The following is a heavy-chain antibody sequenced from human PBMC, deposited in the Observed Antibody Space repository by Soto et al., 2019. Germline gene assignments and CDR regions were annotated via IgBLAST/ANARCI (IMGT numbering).Heavy chain of an antibody. V-gene: IGHV4-34*01. CDR2: INHSGST. Sequence: ASETLSLTCAVYGGSFSGYYWSWIRQPPGKGLEWIGEINHSGSTNYNPSLKSRVTISVDTSKNQFSLKLSSVTAADTAVYYCARGEYCSGGSCLYNWFDPWGQGTLVTVSS. D-gene: IGHD2-15*01. J-gene: IGHJ5*02. CDR1: GGSFSGYY. CDR3: ARGEYCSGGSCLYNWFDP.